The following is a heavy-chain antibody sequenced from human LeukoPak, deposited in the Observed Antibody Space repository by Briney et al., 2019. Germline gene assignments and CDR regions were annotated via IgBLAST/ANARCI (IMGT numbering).Heavy chain of an antibody. D-gene: IGHD2-21*01. Sequence: SETLSLTCTVSGGSISSYYWSWIRQPPGKGLEWIGYIYYSGSTNYNPSLKSRVTISVDTSKNQFSLKLSSVTAADTAVYYCARDSGDLMAGYYFDYWGQGTLVTVSS. CDR2: IYYSGST. CDR3: ARDSGDLMAGYYFDY. J-gene: IGHJ4*02. V-gene: IGHV4-59*01. CDR1: GGSISSYY.